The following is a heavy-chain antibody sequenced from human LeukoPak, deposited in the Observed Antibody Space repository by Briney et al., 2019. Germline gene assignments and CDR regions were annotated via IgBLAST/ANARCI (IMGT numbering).Heavy chain of an antibody. V-gene: IGHV3-23*01. CDR3: ARGSAAGTRYYFDY. CDR1: GFTFSSYS. D-gene: IGHD6-13*01. J-gene: IGHJ4*02. Sequence: PGGSLRLSCAASGFTFSSYSMIWVRQTPGKGLEWVSTISSSEADTYYADSVKGRFTISRDNSRNTLYLQMSSLRAEDTAVYYCARGSAAGTRYYFDYWGQGTLVTVSS. CDR2: ISSSEADT.